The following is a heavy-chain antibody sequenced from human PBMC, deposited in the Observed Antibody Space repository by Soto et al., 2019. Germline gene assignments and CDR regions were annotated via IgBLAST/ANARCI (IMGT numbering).Heavy chain of an antibody. CDR1: GFTFSDYY. CDR2: IGSSDDII. V-gene: IGHV3-11*01. J-gene: IGHJ4*02. D-gene: IGHD3-22*01. CDR3: ARDLGYYDSSGYFDY. Sequence: QVQLVESGGGLVKPGGSLRLSCTASGFTFSDYYMSWIRQAPGKGLEWVSYIGSSDDIIFYADSVKGRFTISRDNAHNSLYLQVNSLRAEDTAVYYCARDLGYYDSSGYFDYWGQGTLVTVSS.